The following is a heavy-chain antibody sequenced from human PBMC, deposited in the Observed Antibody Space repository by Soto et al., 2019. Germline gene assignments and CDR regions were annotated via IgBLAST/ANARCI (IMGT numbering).Heavy chain of an antibody. J-gene: IGHJ4*02. CDR2: ISSSGSTI. Sequence: PGGSXRLSCAAAGFTFSGYYRSWIRQAPGKGLEWVSYISSSGSTIYYADSVKGRFTISRDNAKNSLYLQMNSLRAEDTAVYYSGKETEMTGTGLDHWGQGILVTVSS. CDR1: GFTFSGYY. V-gene: IGHV3-11*01. CDR3: GKETEMTGTGLDH.